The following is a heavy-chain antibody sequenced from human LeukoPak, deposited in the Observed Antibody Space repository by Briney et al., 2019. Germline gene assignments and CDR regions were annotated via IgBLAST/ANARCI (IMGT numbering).Heavy chain of an antibody. Sequence: TASETLSLTCAVSGGSISSYYWSWIRQPPGKGLEWIGYIYYSGSTNYNPSLKSRVTISVDTSKNQFSLKLSSVTAADTAVYYCARDRDAGYFDYWGQGTLVTVSS. CDR1: GGSISSYY. J-gene: IGHJ4*02. CDR3: ARDRDAGYFDY. V-gene: IGHV4-59*01. CDR2: IYYSGST.